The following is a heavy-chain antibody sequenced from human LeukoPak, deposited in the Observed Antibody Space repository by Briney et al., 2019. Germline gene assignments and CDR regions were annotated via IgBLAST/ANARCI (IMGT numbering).Heavy chain of an antibody. CDR3: AREYCSGGSCYGLYYYYYGMDV. CDR2: IVVGSGNT. CDR1: GFTFTSSA. D-gene: IGHD2-15*01. J-gene: IGHJ6*02. Sequence: SVKVSCKASGFTFTSSAMQWVRQARGQRLEWIGWIVVGSGNTNYAQKFQERVTITRDMSTSTAYMELSRLRSDDTAVYYCAREYCSGGSCYGLYYYYYGMDVWGQGTTVTVSS. V-gene: IGHV1-58*02.